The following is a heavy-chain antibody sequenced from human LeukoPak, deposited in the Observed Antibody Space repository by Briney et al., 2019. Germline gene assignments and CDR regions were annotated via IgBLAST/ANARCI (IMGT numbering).Heavy chain of an antibody. J-gene: IGHJ4*02. V-gene: IGHV1-18*01. D-gene: IGHD3-3*01. CDR3: ASSTDTYDFWSGYYVTPHARLDY. Sequence: ASVKVSCKASGYTFTSYGISWVRQAPGQGLEWMGWISAYNGNTNYAQKLQGRVTMTTDTSTSTAYMELRSLRSDDTAVYYCASSTDTYDFWSGYYVTPHARLDYWGQGTLVTVSS. CDR2: ISAYNGNT. CDR1: GYTFTSYG.